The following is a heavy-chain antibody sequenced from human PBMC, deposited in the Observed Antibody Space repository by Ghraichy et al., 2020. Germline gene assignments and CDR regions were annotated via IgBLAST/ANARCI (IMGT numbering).Heavy chain of an antibody. Sequence: SETLSLTCAVYGGSFSGYYWSWIRQPPGKGLEWIGEINHSGSTNYNPSLKSRVTISVDTSKNQFSLKLSSVTAADTAVYYCARDSSYYYGSGSYYPMYNWFDPWGQGTLVTVSS. J-gene: IGHJ5*02. V-gene: IGHV4-34*01. CDR1: GGSFSGYY. CDR2: INHSGST. D-gene: IGHD3-10*01. CDR3: ARDSSYYYGSGSYYPMYNWFDP.